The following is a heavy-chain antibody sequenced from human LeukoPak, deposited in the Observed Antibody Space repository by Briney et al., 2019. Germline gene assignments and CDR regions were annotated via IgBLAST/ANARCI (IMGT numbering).Heavy chain of an antibody. CDR2: IKQDGSEK. J-gene: IGHJ4*02. V-gene: IGHV3-7*01. CDR3: AKGGGNSWYPEHS. CDR1: GFTFSSYW. D-gene: IGHD6-13*01. Sequence: GGSLRLSCAASGFTFSSYWMSWVRQAPGKGLEWVANIKQDGSEKYYVDSVKGRFTISRDNAKNSLYLQMNSLRAEDTAVYYCAKGGGNSWYPEHSWGQGTLVTVSS.